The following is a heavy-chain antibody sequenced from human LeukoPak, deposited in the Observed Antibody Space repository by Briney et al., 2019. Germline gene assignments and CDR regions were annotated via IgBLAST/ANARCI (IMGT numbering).Heavy chain of an antibody. D-gene: IGHD6-13*01. Sequence: PGRSLRLSCAASGFTFSSYAMHWVRQAPGKGLEWVAVISYDGSNKYYADSVKGRFTISRDNSKNTLYLQMNSLRAEDTAVYYCAKEGSRSGYSSSWYAGGIDYWGQGALVTVSS. CDR1: GFTFSSYA. CDR3: AKEGSRSGYSSSWYAGGIDY. CDR2: ISYDGSNK. J-gene: IGHJ4*02. V-gene: IGHV3-30*04.